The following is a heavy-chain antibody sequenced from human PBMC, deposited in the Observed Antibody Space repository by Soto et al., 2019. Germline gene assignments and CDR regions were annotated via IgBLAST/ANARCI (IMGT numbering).Heavy chain of an antibody. CDR2: IYPGDSDT. Sequence: GESLKISCQGSGYSFTSYWIGWVRQMPGKGLEWMGIIYPGDSDTRYSPSFQGQVTISADKSISTAYLQWSSLKASDTAMYYCARSVKDSSGWSFSFDYWGQGTLVTVSS. J-gene: IGHJ4*02. CDR1: GYSFTSYW. CDR3: ARSVKDSSGWSFSFDY. V-gene: IGHV5-51*01. D-gene: IGHD6-19*01.